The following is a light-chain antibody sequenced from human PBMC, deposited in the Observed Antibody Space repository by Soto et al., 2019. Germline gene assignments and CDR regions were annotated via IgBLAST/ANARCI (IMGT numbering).Light chain of an antibody. CDR3: QTWGTGSHVL. CDR1: SGHSSYA. Sequence: QPVLTQSPSASASLGASVKLTCTLSSGHSSYAIAWHQQQPEKGPRYLMKLNSDGSHSKGDGIPDRFSGSSSGAERYLTISGLQSEDEADYYCQTWGTGSHVLFGGGTKLTVL. V-gene: IGLV4-69*01. J-gene: IGLJ2*01. CDR2: LNSDGSH.